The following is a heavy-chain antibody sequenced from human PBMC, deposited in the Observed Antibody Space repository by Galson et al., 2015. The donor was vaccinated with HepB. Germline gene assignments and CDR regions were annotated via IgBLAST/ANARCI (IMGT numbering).Heavy chain of an antibody. V-gene: IGHV3-7*01. CDR1: GFTLSSYW. Sequence: SLRLSCAASGFTLSSYWMSWVRQAPGKGLEWVANIKQDGSEKYYVDSVKGRFTISRDNAKNSLYLQMNSLRGEDTAVYYCARDRDCSATSCYPWDGYWGQGTLVTVSS. D-gene: IGHD2-2*01. J-gene: IGHJ4*02. CDR2: IKQDGSEK. CDR3: ARDRDCSATSCYPWDGY.